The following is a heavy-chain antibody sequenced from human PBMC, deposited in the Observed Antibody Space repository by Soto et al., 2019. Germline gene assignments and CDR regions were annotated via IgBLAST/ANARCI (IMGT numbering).Heavy chain of an antibody. CDR2: IYHGGST. CDR1: GYAISGVYF. D-gene: IGHD3-22*01. J-gene: IGHJ5*01. V-gene: IGHV4-38-2*01. Sequence: PSQTLSLPGALSGYAISGVYFWASRRQTPPKALEWIQGIYHGGSTYYDPSLNSRVNLSIDMTNNLVALILNSVTAADTAVYYGARVGPWVRYYYDSSPYTFENWFDPWGQGTLVTVSS. CDR3: ARVGPWVRYYYDSSPYTFENWFDP.